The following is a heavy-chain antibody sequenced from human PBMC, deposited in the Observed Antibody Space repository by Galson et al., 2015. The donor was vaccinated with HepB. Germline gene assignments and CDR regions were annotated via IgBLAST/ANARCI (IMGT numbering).Heavy chain of an antibody. CDR3: ARDLAAAGFPQGFDP. J-gene: IGHJ5*02. V-gene: IGHV1-8*01. D-gene: IGHD6-13*01. Sequence: QPGGAVAKPGASAMVSCKASGYTFTSYDINWVRQATGHGLEWMGWMNTNSGNTGYAQKFQGRDTMTRNTSISTAYMELSSLRSEDTAVYYCARDLAAAGFPQGFDPWGQGTLVTVSS. CDR1: GYTFTSYD. CDR2: MNTNSGNT.